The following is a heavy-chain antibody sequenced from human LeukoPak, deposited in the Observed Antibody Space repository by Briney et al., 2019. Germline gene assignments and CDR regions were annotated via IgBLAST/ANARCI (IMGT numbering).Heavy chain of an antibody. D-gene: IGHD1-26*01. Sequence: ASVKVSCKASGGTFNSYAISWVRQAPGQGLEWMGNIIPIPGTTNYAQKFQDRATISTDASTGTAYMELSGLRSEDTAVYYCARESAVGALNYWGQGTLVTVSS. J-gene: IGHJ4*02. V-gene: IGHV1-69*11. CDR1: GGTFNSYA. CDR2: IIPIPGTT. CDR3: ARESAVGALNY.